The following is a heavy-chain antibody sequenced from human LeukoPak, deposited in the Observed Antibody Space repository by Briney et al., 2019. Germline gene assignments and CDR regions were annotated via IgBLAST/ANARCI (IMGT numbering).Heavy chain of an antibody. CDR2: ISYDGSNK. D-gene: IGHD6-13*01. CDR1: GFTFSSXA. V-gene: IGHV3-30-3*01. J-gene: IGHJ4*02. CDR3: ARDPAAGPSSVY. Sequence: AASGFTFSSXAXXWXRXAPXKXXXXVAVISYDGSNKYYADSVKGRFTISRDNSKNTLYLQMNSLRAEDTTVYYCARDPAAGPSSVYWGQGTLVTVSS.